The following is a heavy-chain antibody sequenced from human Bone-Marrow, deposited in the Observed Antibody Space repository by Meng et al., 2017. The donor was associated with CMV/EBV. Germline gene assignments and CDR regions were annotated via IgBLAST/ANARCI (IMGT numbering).Heavy chain of an antibody. V-gene: IGHV4-59*11. CDR2: IYHTGST. CDR1: GDSITDHH. Sequence: GSLRLSCSVSGDSITDHHWAWIRQPPGKGLEWVGYIYHTGSTTYNPSLKGRVTISLDRSRTQFSLKVNSVTSADTAVYYCGRDASRGIDVWGQGNTVNV. J-gene: IGHJ6*02. D-gene: IGHD6-6*01. CDR3: GRDASRGIDV.